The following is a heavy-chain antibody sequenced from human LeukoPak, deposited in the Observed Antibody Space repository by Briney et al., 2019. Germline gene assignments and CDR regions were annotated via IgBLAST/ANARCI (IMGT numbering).Heavy chain of an antibody. D-gene: IGHD3-22*01. J-gene: IGHJ6*02. CDR2: ISSSSSCI. V-gene: IGHV3-21*01. CDR3: ARDRSVDSSGYYEDYYGMDV. Sequence: GGSLRLSCAASGFTFSSYSMNWVRQAPGKGLEWVSSISSSSSCIYYADSVKGRFTISRDNAKNSLYLQMNSLRAEDTAVYYCARDRSVDSSGYYEDYYGMDVWGQGTTVTVSS. CDR1: GFTFSSYS.